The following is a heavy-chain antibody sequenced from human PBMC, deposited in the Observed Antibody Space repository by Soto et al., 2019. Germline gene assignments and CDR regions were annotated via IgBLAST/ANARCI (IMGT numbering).Heavy chain of an antibody. Sequence: QVPLQESGPGLVKPSQTLSLPCTVSAGSISTGGYYWSWIRQHPGKGLEWIGYIYYSGSTYSKLSVKRRMTIAVDTPHTRFPVKLSCVTAGDTAVYYCARDTGIRAYDYYGMDVWGQKTTVTVSS. CDR2: IYYSGST. D-gene: IGHD3-10*01. J-gene: IGHJ6*02. CDR1: AGSISTGGYY. CDR3: ARDTGIRAYDYYGMDV. V-gene: IGHV4-31*03.